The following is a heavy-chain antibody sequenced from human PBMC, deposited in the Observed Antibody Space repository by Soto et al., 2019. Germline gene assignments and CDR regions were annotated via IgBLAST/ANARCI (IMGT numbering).Heavy chain of an antibody. V-gene: IGHV1-46*01. CDR2: INPSGGST. Sequence: QVQLVQSGAEVKKPGASVKVSCKASGYTFTSYYMHWVRQAPGQGLEWMGIINPSGGSTSYAQKFQGRVTMTRDTSTSTVYMELSSLRSEDTAVYYCAREASPSIAAPRAYYYYGMDVWGQGTTFTVSS. CDR3: AREASPSIAAPRAYYYYGMDV. J-gene: IGHJ6*02. CDR1: GYTFTSYY. D-gene: IGHD6-6*01.